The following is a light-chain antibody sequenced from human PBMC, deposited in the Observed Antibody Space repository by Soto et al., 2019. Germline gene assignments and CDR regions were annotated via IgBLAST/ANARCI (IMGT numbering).Light chain of an antibody. V-gene: IGLV1-44*01. CDR1: KSNIGAGYD. Sequence: QSVLTQPPSVSGAPGQRVTISCTGSKSNIGAGYDVRWYQQLPGTAPKVVIYNNNERPSGVPDRFSGSKFGTSASLAISGLQSEDEADYYCAAWDDSLNGVIFGGGTKVTVL. J-gene: IGLJ2*01. CDR2: NNN. CDR3: AAWDDSLNGVI.